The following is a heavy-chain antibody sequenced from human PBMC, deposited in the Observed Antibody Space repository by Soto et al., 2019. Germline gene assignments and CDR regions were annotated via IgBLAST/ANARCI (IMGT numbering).Heavy chain of an antibody. Sequence: GGSLRLSCAASGFTISGYAMSWVRQAPGKGLEWVSAIRGNGATTFYADSVRGRFTISRDNSKTTLYLQMNSLRAEDTAVYYCAKDDGRTLYFDYWGQGTQVTVSS. V-gene: IGHV3-23*01. D-gene: IGHD6-25*01. J-gene: IGHJ4*02. CDR1: GFTISGYA. CDR3: AKDDGRTLYFDY. CDR2: IRGNGATT.